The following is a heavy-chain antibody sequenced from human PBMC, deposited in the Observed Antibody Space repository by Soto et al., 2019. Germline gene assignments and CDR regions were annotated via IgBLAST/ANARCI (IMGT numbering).Heavy chain of an antibody. J-gene: IGHJ4*02. CDR2: VFHTRNT. CDR3: ARKAWVRFDY. D-gene: IGHD7-27*01. V-gene: IGHV4-4*02. CDR1: GDSISSSVW. Sequence: PSETLSLTCAVSGDSISSSVWWTWVRHPPGKGLEWIGEVFHTRNTNYNPSLKSRVTMSVDKSTNEFSLKVTSVTAADTAIYYCARKAWVRFDYWGQGALVTVSS.